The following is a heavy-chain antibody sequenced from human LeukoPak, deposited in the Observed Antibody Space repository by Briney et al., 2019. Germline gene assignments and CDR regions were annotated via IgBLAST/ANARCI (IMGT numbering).Heavy chain of an antibody. J-gene: IGHJ4*01. Sequence: GASVKVSCKASGYTFTDYYMHWVRQAPGQGLEWMGWISPHNGNANYAQKFQDRVIMTTDTSTNTAFMEVRSLRSDDTAMYYCARGDFISSGDYLFFFDYWGQGSLVTVSS. V-gene: IGHV1-18*04. CDR3: ARGDFISSGDYLFFFDY. CDR2: ISPHNGNA. CDR1: GYTFTDYY. D-gene: IGHD3-22*01.